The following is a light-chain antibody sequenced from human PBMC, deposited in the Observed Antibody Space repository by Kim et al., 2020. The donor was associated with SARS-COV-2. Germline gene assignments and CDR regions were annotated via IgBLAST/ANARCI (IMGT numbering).Light chain of an antibody. CDR1: NHGGKP. V-gene: IGLV3-21*01. CDR2: YDS. Sequence: PEKTARVTCGGSNHGGKPVPVYQQQPGQAPTLVIYYDSDRPSGIPERFSGSNSGNTATLTISRVEAGDEADYYCQVYDSSSDHVVFGGGTQLTVL. CDR3: QVYDSSSDHVV. J-gene: IGLJ2*01.